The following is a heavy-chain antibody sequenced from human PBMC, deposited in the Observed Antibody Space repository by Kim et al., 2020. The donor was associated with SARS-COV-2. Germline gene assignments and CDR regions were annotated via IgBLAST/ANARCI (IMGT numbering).Heavy chain of an antibody. V-gene: IGHV4-59*01. CDR1: GGSISSYY. D-gene: IGHD3-16*01. J-gene: IGHJ4*02. CDR3: ARRLRPVTTLGGFFDY. Sequence: SETLSLTCTVSGGSISSYYWSWIRQPPGKGLEWIGYIYYSGSTNYNPSLKSRVTISVDTSKNQFSLKLSSVTAADTAVYYCARRLRPVTTLGGFFDYWGQGTLVTVSS. CDR2: IYYSGST.